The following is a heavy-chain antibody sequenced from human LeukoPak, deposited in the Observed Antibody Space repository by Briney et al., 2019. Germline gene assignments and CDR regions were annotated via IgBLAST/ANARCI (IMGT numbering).Heavy chain of an antibody. V-gene: IGHV3-11*04. CDR3: ARDVEGEYSSSSFDFDY. J-gene: IGHJ4*02. CDR1: GFTFSDYY. D-gene: IGHD6-6*01. Sequence: GGSLRLSCAASGFTFSDYYMSWIRQAPGKGLEWVSYISSSGSTIYYADSVKGRFTISRDNAKNSLYLQMNSLRAEDTAVYYCARDVEGEYSSSSFDFDYWGQGTLVTVSS. CDR2: ISSSGSTI.